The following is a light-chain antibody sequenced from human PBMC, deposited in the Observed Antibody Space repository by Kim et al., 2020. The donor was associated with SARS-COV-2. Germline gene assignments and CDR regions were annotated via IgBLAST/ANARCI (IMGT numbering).Light chain of an antibody. CDR3: NSRDSSGDHPWV. Sequence: SSELTQDPAVSVALGQTVRITCQGDSLRRYYASWYQQKPGQAPILVIYGQNNRPSGIPGRFSGSSSGNTASLTITGAQAEDEADYYCNSRDSSGDHPWVFGGGTKLTVL. CDR1: SLRRYY. J-gene: IGLJ3*02. CDR2: GQN. V-gene: IGLV3-19*01.